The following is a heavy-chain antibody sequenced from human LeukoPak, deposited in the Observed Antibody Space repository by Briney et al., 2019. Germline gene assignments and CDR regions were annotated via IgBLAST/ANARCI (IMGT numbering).Heavy chain of an antibody. CDR1: GFTFSNAW. CDR3: TRNRLGSGSYYIDY. Sequence: GGSLRLSCAASGFTFSNAWMNWVRQAPGKGLEWVGRIKSKTDGGTTDYAAPVKGGFTISRDDSKNTLYLQMNSLKTEDTAVYYCTRNRLGSGSYYIDYWGQGTLVTVSS. D-gene: IGHD3-10*01. J-gene: IGHJ4*02. CDR2: IKSKTDGGTT. V-gene: IGHV3-15*07.